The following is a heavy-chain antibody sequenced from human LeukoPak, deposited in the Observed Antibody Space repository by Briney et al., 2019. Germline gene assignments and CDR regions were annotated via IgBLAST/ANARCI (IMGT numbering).Heavy chain of an antibody. Sequence: GESLKISCKGSGYSFTSYWIGWVRQMPGKGLEWMGIIYPGDSDTRYSPSFQGQVTISADKSISTAYLQWSSLKASDTAMYYCARLWRDILTGYLSGGDYWGQGTLVTVSS. CDR1: GYSFTSYW. V-gene: IGHV5-51*01. D-gene: IGHD3-9*01. J-gene: IGHJ4*02. CDR2: IYPGDSDT. CDR3: ARLWRDILTGYLSGGDY.